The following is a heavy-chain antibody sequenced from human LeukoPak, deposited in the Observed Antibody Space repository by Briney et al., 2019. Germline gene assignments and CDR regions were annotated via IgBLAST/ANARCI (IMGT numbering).Heavy chain of an antibody. Sequence: QSGGSLRLSCAASGFTLSSYWMSWVRQAPGKGLEWVANIKQDGSEKYYVDSVKGRFTISRDNAKNSLYLQMDSLRDEGTAVYDSARSIVVPAAFDYGGQGTLVTVSS. D-gene: IGHD2-2*01. CDR2: IKQDGSEK. J-gene: IGHJ4*02. V-gene: IGHV3-7*03. CDR1: GFTLSSYW. CDR3: ARSIVVPAAFDY.